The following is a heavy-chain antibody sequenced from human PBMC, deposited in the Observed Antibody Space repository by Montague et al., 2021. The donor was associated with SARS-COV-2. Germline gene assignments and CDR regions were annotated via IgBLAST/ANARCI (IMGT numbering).Heavy chain of an antibody. D-gene: IGHD4-17*01. CDR1: GFTFSSYA. V-gene: IGHV3-33*06. J-gene: IGHJ5*02. CDR3: AKSVEPYGDYVGWFDP. CDR2: IWYDGGNK. Sequence: SLRLSCAASGFTFSSYAMHWVRQAPGKGLEWVAVIWYDGGNKYYADSVKGRFTISRDNSKNTLYLQMNSLRAEDTAVYYCAKSVEPYGDYVGWFDPWGQGTLVTVSS.